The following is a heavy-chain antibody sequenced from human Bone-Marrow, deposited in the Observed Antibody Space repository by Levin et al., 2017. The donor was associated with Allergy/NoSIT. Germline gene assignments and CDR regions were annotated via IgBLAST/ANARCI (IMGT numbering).Heavy chain of an antibody. D-gene: IGHD5/OR15-5a*01. Sequence: PGESLKISCVVSGFTFSSSAMSWVRQAPGKGLEWVSAIGRGGGDTYYADSVKGRFTISRDNSENTLYLRMNSLRAEDTAVYYCAGLYEDFDYWGQGTLVTVSS. V-gene: IGHV3-23*01. CDR3: AGLYEDFDY. CDR1: GFTFSSSA. CDR2: IGRGGGDT. J-gene: IGHJ4*02.